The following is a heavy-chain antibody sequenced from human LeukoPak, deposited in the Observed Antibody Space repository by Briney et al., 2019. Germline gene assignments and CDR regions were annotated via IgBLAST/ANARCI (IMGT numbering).Heavy chain of an antibody. Sequence: ASVKVSCKASGYTFTSYDINWVRQATGQGLEWMGWVNPNSGNTGYAQKFQGRVTMTRNTSISTAYMELSSLRSEDTAVYYCATSLTPSGWYRSLTPYYYYYMDVWGKGTTVTVSS. J-gene: IGHJ6*03. CDR1: GYTFTSYD. CDR3: ATSLTPSGWYRSLTPYYYYYMDV. D-gene: IGHD6-19*01. V-gene: IGHV1-8*01. CDR2: VNPNSGNT.